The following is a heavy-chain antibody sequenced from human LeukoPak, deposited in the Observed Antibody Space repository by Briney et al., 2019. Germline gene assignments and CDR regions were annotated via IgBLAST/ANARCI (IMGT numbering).Heavy chain of an antibody. CDR2: IISILGTT. CDR3: ARSGDSSGYYYGERY. CDR1: GGTFSSYA. Sequence: SVTVSCKASGGTFSSYAISWVRQAPGQGLEWMGGIISILGTTKYAQKFQGRVTITADESTSTAYMELSSLRSEDTAVYYCARSGDSSGYYYGERYWGQGTLVTVSS. V-gene: IGHV1-69*01. D-gene: IGHD3-22*01. J-gene: IGHJ4*02.